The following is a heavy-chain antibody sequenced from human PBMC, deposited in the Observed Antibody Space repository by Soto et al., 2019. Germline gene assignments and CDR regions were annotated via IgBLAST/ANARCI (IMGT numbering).Heavy chain of an antibody. CDR2: IHYTGSA. J-gene: IGHJ5*02. Sequence: QLQLQESGPGLVKPSETLSLTCAVSGGSLSAPTYYWGWVRQPPGKGLEWIGNIHYTGSAFYTPSLKSRVAISVDTSKNQFSLRLTAVTAADTAVYYCARVRGEVDNWFDPWGRGTVVIVSS. V-gene: IGHV4-39*01. CDR3: ARVRGEVDNWFDP. D-gene: IGHD3-10*01. CDR1: GGSLSAPTYY.